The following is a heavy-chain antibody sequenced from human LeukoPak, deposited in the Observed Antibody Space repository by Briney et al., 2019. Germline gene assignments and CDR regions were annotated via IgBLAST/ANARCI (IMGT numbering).Heavy chain of an antibody. CDR2: SRNKANSYST. CDR1: GFTASDHY. CDR3: VRVQSGGAFDI. D-gene: IGHD1-26*01. J-gene: IGHJ3*02. Sequence: HPGRSLRLSCAASGFTASDHYMDWVRQTPRKGQEWVGRSRNKANSYSTDFAATVKGRFTISRDESKNSLFLQMNSLKTEDTAVYYCVRVQSGGAFDIWGQGTMVTVSS. V-gene: IGHV3-72*01.